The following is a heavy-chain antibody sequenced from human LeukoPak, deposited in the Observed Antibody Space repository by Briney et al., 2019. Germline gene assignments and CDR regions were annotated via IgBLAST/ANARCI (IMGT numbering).Heavy chain of an antibody. CDR3: ARGLHTYYDFWSGYGYYMDV. CDR2: IYYSGST. CDR1: GSSITSNSYY. Sequence: SETLSLTCTVSGSSITSNSYYWGWIRQPPGNGLEWIGSIYYSGSTNYNPSLKSRLTISVDTSKNQFSLKLSSVTAADTAVYYCARGLHTYYDFWSGYGYYMDVWGKGTTVTVSS. D-gene: IGHD3-3*01. V-gene: IGHV4-39*07. J-gene: IGHJ6*03.